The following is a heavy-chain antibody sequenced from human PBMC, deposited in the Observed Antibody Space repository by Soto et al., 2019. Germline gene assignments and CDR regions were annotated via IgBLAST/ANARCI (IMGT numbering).Heavy chain of an antibody. CDR1: GFTFSSYS. J-gene: IGHJ3*02. CDR3: ARDHFGEIEFDAFDI. D-gene: IGHD3-10*01. Sequence: GGSLRLSCAASGFTFSSYSMNWVRQAPGKGLEWVSYISSSSSTIYYADSVKGRFTISRDNAKNSLYLQMNSLRAEDTAVYYCARDHFGEIEFDAFDIWGQGTMVTVSS. V-gene: IGHV3-48*01. CDR2: ISSSSSTI.